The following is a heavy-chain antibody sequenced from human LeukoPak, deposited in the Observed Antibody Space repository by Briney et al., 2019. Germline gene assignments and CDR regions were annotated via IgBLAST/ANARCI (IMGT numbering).Heavy chain of an antibody. CDR1: GFTFSSYW. CDR3: ARGSASCCYFDY. Sequence: GGSLRLSCAASGFTFSSYWMHWVRQAPGKGLVWVSRINSDGSSTSYADSVKGRFTISRDNAKNTLYLQMNSLRAEDTAVYYCARGSASCCYFDYWGQGTLVTVSS. D-gene: IGHD2-2*01. J-gene: IGHJ4*02. CDR2: INSDGSST. V-gene: IGHV3-74*01.